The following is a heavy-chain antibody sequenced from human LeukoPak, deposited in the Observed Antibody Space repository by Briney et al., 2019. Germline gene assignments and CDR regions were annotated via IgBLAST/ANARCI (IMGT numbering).Heavy chain of an antibody. D-gene: IGHD1-14*01. CDR3: ARGHHGDS. CDR1: GFTFNHYA. J-gene: IGHJ4*02. Sequence: GGSLRLSCAASGFTFNHYAMTWVRQGPGQGLEWVSTVSESGDSIYYADSVKGRFIISRDNSKNTMYLQMNSLRAEDTATYYCARGHHGDSWGQGPLVRVSS. CDR2: VSESGDSI. V-gene: IGHV3-23*01.